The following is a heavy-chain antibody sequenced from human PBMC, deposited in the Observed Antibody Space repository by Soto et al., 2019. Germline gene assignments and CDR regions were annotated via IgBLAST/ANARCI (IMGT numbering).Heavy chain of an antibody. CDR2: INVYNGNT. J-gene: IGHJ4*02. V-gene: IGHV1-18*01. D-gene: IGHD3-3*01. CDR1: GYTFTNYG. CDR3: ARDTQDDFWSGYYRDY. Sequence: ASVKVSCKASGYTFTNYGISWVRQAPGQGLEWMGWINVYNGNTKYAQKVQGRVTMTTDTSTSTAYVELRSLRSDDTAVYYCARDTQDDFWSGYYRDYWGQGTLVTVSS.